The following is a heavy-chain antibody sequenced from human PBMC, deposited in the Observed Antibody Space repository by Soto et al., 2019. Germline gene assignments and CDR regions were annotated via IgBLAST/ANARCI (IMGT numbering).Heavy chain of an antibody. CDR3: ARVSATGTRYFDS. CDR1: GVSITRGAYL. CDR2: IDYRWTT. D-gene: IGHD3-9*01. Sequence: QVQLQESGPGLVKPSQTLSLSCSVSGVSITRGAYLWSWIRQQPGKGLEWIGYIDYRWTTFFNPSLKSRLNLSRDTSNNQFFLKVDSVTAADAAVYYCARVSATGTRYFDSWGQGTLVTVSS. J-gene: IGHJ4*02. V-gene: IGHV4-31*03.